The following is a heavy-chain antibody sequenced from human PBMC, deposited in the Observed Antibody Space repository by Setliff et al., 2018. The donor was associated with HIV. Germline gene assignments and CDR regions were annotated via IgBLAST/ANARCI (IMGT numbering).Heavy chain of an antibody. Sequence: HPGGSLRLSCATSGFSFSTNAMHWVRQAPGKGLEWVTMISYNGNAKYYADSVKGRFTISRDDSKKTLYLQMNSLTVEDTGVYYCAKDLFGSGWYNYFDYWGQGTLVTVSS. J-gene: IGHJ4*02. CDR1: GFSFSTNA. CDR3: AKDLFGSGWYNYFDY. D-gene: IGHD6-19*01. V-gene: IGHV3-30*18. CDR2: ISYNGNAK.